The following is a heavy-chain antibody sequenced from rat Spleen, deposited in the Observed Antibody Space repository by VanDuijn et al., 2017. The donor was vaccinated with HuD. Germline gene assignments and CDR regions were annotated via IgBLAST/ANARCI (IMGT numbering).Heavy chain of an antibody. CDR1: GFTFSNYG. V-gene: IGHV5-27*01. CDR3: TAGSWGFDY. Sequence: EVQLVESGGGLVQPGRSLKLSCAASGFTFSNYGMAWVRQAPTKGLEWVAYISTGGGSTYYPDSVKGRFTISRDNAKSTLYLQMDSLRSEDTATYYCTAGSWGFDYWGPGTMVTVSS. CDR2: ISTGGGST. D-gene: IGHD5-1*01. J-gene: IGHJ1*01.